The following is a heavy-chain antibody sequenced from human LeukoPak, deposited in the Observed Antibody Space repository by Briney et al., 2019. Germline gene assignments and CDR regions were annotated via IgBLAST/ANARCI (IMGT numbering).Heavy chain of an antibody. CDR1: GYTFTSYD. Sequence: ASVKVSCKASGYTFTSYDINWVRQATGQGLEWMGWMNPNSGNTGYAQKFQGRVTITADKSTSTAYMELSSLRSEDTAVYYCARDYGDYPSYYYYYGMDVWGQGTTVTVSS. D-gene: IGHD4-17*01. CDR3: ARDYGDYPSYYYYYGMDV. J-gene: IGHJ6*02. V-gene: IGHV1-8*01. CDR2: MNPNSGNT.